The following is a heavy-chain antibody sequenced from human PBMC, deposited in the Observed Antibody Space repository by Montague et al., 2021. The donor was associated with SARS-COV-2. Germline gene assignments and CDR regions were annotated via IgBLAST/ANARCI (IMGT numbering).Heavy chain of an antibody. J-gene: IGHJ4*02. CDR2: INHRRTA. Sequence: SETLSLTCAVSGGPFGDSYYWTWLRQTPGKTLEWIAEINHRRTAKYNSSLTNRVAISVDTSKREIYLNLTSVTGADTATYYCARAGLAVFDLWGQGSLV. CDR3: ARAGLAVFDL. CDR1: GGPFGDSYY. V-gene: IGHV4-34*01. D-gene: IGHD6-19*01.